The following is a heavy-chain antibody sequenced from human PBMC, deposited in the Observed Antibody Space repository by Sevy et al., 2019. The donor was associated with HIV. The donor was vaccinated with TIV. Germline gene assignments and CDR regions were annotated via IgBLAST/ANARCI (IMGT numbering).Heavy chain of an antibody. J-gene: IGHJ3*02. CDR3: ARRNDFDI. CDR2: VYYTGGT. CDR1: GGSINSDH. Sequence: GSLSLTCTVSGGSINSDHWNWIRQPPGKGLEWIGYVYYTGGTNYNPSLKNRVTISVGRTKNQFSLKLTSVTAADTAVYYCARRNDFDIWGQGTMVTVSS. V-gene: IGHV4-59*08.